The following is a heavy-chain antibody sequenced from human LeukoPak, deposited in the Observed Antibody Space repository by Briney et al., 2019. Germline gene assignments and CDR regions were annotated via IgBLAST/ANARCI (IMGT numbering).Heavy chain of an antibody. CDR3: AKDVEQQLVIDY. V-gene: IGHV3-30*02. J-gene: IGHJ4*02. CDR1: GFTFSSYG. Sequence: GXXLRLSCAASGFTFSSYGMHWVRQAPGKGMEWVAFIRDDGSNKYYADSVNGRFTISRDNSKNTLYLQMNSLRAEDTAVYYCAKDVEQQLVIDYWGQGTLVTVSS. CDR2: IRDDGSNK. D-gene: IGHD6-13*01.